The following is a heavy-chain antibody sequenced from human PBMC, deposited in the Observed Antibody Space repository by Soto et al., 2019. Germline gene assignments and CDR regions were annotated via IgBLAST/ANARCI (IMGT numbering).Heavy chain of an antibody. V-gene: IGHV3-30*18. Sequence: QVQLVESGGGVVQPGRSLRLSCAASGFIFSTYGMHWVRQAPGEGLEWLSVISYDGNNKYYADSVKGRFTISRDNSKNTLWLQMDSLRTEDTALYYCAKDLLLTTITTVGDWGQGTLVTVSS. D-gene: IGHD4-17*01. CDR2: ISYDGNNK. CDR1: GFIFSTYG. CDR3: AKDLLLTTITTVGD. J-gene: IGHJ4*02.